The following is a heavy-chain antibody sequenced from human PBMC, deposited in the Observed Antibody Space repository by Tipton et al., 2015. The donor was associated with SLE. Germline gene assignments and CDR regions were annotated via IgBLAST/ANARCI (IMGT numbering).Heavy chain of an antibody. V-gene: IGHV4-39*07. Sequence: TLSLTCTVSGDSIRSSGYFWGWIRQPPGEGLQWIGSIYYGGSTFYYPSLKSRVTLSVDASKNQFSLKLSSVTAADTALYYCAKVTKLAMGMEAFDIWGQGTMVTVSS. CDR1: GDSIRSSGYF. D-gene: IGHD7-27*01. J-gene: IGHJ3*02. CDR2: IYYGGST. CDR3: AKVTKLAMGMEAFDI.